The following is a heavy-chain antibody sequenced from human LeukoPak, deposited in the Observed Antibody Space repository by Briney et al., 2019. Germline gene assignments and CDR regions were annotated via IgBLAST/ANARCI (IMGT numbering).Heavy chain of an antibody. CDR3: GTLGYPPFTFDI. Sequence: SVKVSCKVSGYTLTELSMHWVRQAPGKELEWMGGFDPEDGETIYAQKFQGRVTMTEDTSTDTAYMELSSLRSEDTAVYYCGTLGYPPFTFDIWGQGTMVTVSS. CDR1: GYTLTELS. J-gene: IGHJ3*02. CDR2: FDPEDGET. V-gene: IGHV1-24*01. D-gene: IGHD5-12*01.